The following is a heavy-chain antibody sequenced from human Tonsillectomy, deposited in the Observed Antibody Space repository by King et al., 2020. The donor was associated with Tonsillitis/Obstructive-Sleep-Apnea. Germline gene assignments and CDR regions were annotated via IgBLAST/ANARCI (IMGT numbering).Heavy chain of an antibody. D-gene: IGHD3-3*01. V-gene: IGHV3-30*18. CDR1: GFTFSSYG. CDR3: VKDRGYDFWSPACSMDV. CDR2: ISYNGSNK. Sequence: VQLVESGGGVVQPGRSLRLSCAASGFTFSSYGIHWVRQAPGKGLEWVAAISYNGSNKYYEDSVRGRFTLSRDTLENTLSLQMNSLRADDTAVYFCVKDRGYDFWSPACSMDVWGKGTTVIVSS. J-gene: IGHJ6*03.